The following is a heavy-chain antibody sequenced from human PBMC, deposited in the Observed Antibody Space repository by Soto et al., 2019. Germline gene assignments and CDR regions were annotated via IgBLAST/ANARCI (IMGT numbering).Heavy chain of an antibody. CDR1: GFSVSTSGVG. V-gene: IGHV2-5*02. J-gene: IGHJ6*02. Sequence: QITLKESGPTLVKPTQTLTLTCTFSGFSVSTSGVGVAWIRQPPGKALEWLALIYWDDDKRYSPFLQSRVTITKDPSNNQVVLTMTNMDPVDTATYYCAHKGGRGAGMDVWGQGTTVTVSS. D-gene: IGHD2-15*01. CDR3: AHKGGRGAGMDV. CDR2: IYWDDDK.